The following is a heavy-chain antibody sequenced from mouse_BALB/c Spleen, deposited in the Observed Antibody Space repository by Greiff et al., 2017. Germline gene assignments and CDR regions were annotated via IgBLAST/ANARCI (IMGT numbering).Heavy chain of an antibody. V-gene: IGHV5-9-4*01. J-gene: IGHJ4*01. Sequence: EVQVVESGGGLVKPGGSLKLSCAASGFTFSSYAMSWVRQSPEKRLEWVAEISSGGSYTYYPDTVTGRFTISRDNAKNTLYLEMSSLRSEDTAMYYCARDYYGSSTYAMDYWGQGTSVTVSS. CDR2: ISSGGSYT. D-gene: IGHD1-1*01. CDR1: GFTFSSYA. CDR3: ARDYYGSSTYAMDY.